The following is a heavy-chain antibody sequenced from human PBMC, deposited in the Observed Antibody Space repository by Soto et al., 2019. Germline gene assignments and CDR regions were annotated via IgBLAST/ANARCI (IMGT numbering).Heavy chain of an antibody. V-gene: IGHV4-38-2*01. J-gene: IGHJ6*02. CDR3: ARVSYYYYGMDV. CDR2: IYHSVST. Sequence: ETLSLTCAGSGYSISSGYYWGWIRQPPGKGLEWIGSIYHSVSTYYNPSLKSRVTISVDTSKNQFSLKLSSVTAADTAVYYCARVSYYYYGMDVWGQGPPVTV. CDR1: GYSISSGYY.